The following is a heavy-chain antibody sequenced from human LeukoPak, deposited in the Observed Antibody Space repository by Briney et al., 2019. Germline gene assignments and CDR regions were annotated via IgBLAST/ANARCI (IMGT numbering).Heavy chain of an antibody. D-gene: IGHD2-8*01. CDR3: ATGNGGLFDY. CDR1: GFTFSDYT. V-gene: IGHV3-21*01. Sequence: GGSLRLSCAASGFTFSDYTMNWVRKAPEKGLEWVSSISSSNSYIYYADSVKGRFTISRDNAKNSLYLQMNSLRAEDTAVYYCATGNGGLFDYWGQGTLVTVSS. J-gene: IGHJ4*02. CDR2: ISSSNSYI.